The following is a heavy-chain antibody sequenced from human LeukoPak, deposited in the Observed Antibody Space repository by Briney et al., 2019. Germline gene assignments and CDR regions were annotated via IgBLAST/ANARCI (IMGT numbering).Heavy chain of an antibody. CDR2: ISGSGTST. D-gene: IGHD2-21*02. CDR1: GFTFSNYA. Sequence: GGSLRLSCAASGFTFSNYAMNWVRQAPGKGLEWVSGISGSGTSTYYADSVKGRFTISRDNSKNTLSLYMNSLRAEDTSLYYCAKDRAAGVVTTYDSWGQGTLVTVSS. CDR3: AKDRAAGVVTTYDS. V-gene: IGHV3-23*01. J-gene: IGHJ4*02.